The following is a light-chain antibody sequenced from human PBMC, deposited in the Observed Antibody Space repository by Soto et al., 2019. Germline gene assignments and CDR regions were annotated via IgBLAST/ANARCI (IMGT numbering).Light chain of an antibody. CDR2: GAS. V-gene: IGKV3-20*01. CDR3: HQYGSSPHT. Sequence: EIVLTQSPGTLSLSPGERATLSCRASQSVSSNYLAWYQQKPGQAPRLLIYGASSRATGIPDRFSGSGSGTDFTLTISRLEPEDFAVYYWHQYGSSPHTFGQGTKLEIK. J-gene: IGKJ2*01. CDR1: QSVSSNY.